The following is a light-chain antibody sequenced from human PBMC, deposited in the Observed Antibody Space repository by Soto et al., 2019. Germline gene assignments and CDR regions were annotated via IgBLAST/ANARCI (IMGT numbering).Light chain of an antibody. V-gene: IGKV1-6*01. CDR3: LQDYIYNPT. J-gene: IGKJ2*01. Sequence: AIPMTQSPSSLSASVGDRVTITCRASQGIRNDLGWYQQKPGKAPKLLIYAASSLETGVPSRFSGSGSGTDFSLTISSLQPEDFATYYCLQDYIYNPTFGQGTKLEIK. CDR1: QGIRND. CDR2: AAS.